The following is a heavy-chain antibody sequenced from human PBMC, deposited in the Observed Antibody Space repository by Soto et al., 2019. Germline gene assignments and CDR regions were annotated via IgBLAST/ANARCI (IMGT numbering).Heavy chain of an antibody. D-gene: IGHD1-1*01. CDR3: VRDGTKTLRDWFDP. J-gene: IGHJ5*02. V-gene: IGHV4-4*07. CDR2: IYATGTT. Sequence: PSETLSLTCTVSGSSISGFYWSWIRQSAGKGLEWIGGIYATGTTDYNPSLKSRVMISLDTSKKQFSLKLRSVTAADTAVYYCVRDGTKTLRDWFDPWGQGISVTVSS. CDR1: GSSISGFY.